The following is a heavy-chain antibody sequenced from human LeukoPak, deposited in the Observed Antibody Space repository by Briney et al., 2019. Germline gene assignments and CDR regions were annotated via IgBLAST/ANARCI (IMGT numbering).Heavy chain of an antibody. V-gene: IGHV4-4*07. J-gene: IGHJ5*02. D-gene: IGHD4-11*01. Sequence: PSETLSLTCTVSGGSISSYYWSWIRQPAGEGLEWIGRIYTSGSTNYNPSLKSRVTMSVDTSKNQFPLKLSSVTAADTAVYYCAAGRTTVSDNWFDPWGQGTLVTVSS. CDR1: GGSISSYY. CDR3: AAGRTTVSDNWFDP. CDR2: IYTSGST.